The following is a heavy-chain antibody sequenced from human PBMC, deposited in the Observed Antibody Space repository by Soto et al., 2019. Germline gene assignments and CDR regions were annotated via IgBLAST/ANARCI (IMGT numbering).Heavy chain of an antibody. CDR3: AKGVREWELRSLGF. CDR2: ISYDGSNK. CDR1: GFTFNSHG. D-gene: IGHD1-26*01. Sequence: QVQLVESGGGVVQPGRSLRLSCAASGFTFNSHGMHWVRQAPGKGLEWVGVISYDGSNKYYADAVKGRFTISRDKFKNTLYLQINSLRTEDTAVYYCAKGVREWELRSLGFWGQGALVTVSS. V-gene: IGHV3-30*18. J-gene: IGHJ4*02.